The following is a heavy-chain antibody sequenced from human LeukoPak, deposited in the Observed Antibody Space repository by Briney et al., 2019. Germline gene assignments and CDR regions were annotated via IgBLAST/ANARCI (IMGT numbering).Heavy chain of an antibody. V-gene: IGHV1-69*05. CDR3: ARDRPPLLGVKDYYYYYMDV. J-gene: IGHJ6*03. Sequence: ASVKVSCKASGGTFSSYAISWVRQAPGQGLEWMGRIIPIFGTADYAQKFQGRVTITTDESTSTAYMELSSLRSEDTAVYYCARDRPPLLGVKDYYYYYMDVWGKGTTVTVSS. CDR2: IIPIFGTA. CDR1: GGTFSSYA. D-gene: IGHD2/OR15-2a*01.